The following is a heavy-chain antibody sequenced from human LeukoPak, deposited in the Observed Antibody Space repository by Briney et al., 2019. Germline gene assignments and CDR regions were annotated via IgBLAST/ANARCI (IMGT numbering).Heavy chain of an antibody. J-gene: IGHJ5*02. CDR3: ARDYVRVAAAILRANNWFDP. V-gene: IGHV4-61*02. CDR1: GDSISSGSYY. D-gene: IGHD6-13*01. CDR2: IYTSGST. Sequence: SETLSLTCTVSGDSISSGSYYWSWIRQPAGKGLEWIGRIYTSGSTNYNPSLKSRVTISVDTSKNQFSLKLSSVTAADTAVYYCARDYVRVAAAILRANNWFDPWGQGTLVTVSS.